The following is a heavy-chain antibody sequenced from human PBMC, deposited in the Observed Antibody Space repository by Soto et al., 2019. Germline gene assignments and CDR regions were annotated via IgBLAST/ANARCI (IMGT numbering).Heavy chain of an antibody. CDR2: ISGSGGST. Sequence: EVQLLESGGGLVQPGGSLRLSCAASGFTFSSYAMSWVRQAPGKGLEWVSAISGSGGSTYYADSVKGRFTISRDNSKNTLYLQMNSLRAEDTAVYYCAKEGAPLVVSSRWCDPWGQGTLVTVSS. V-gene: IGHV3-23*01. CDR1: GFTFSSYA. D-gene: IGHD2-15*01. J-gene: IGHJ5*02. CDR3: AKEGAPLVVSSRWCDP.